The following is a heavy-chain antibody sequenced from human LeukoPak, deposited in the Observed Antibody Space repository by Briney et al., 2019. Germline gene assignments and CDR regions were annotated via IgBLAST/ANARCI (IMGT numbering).Heavy chain of an antibody. CDR3: ARAARTYYYGSGSYYMSRGDRYTLPDL. CDR2: INSDGSST. V-gene: IGHV3-74*01. D-gene: IGHD3-10*01. CDR1: GFTFSSYW. J-gene: IGHJ4*02. Sequence: PGGSLRLSCAASGFTFSSYWMHWARQAPGKGLVWVSRINSDGSSTSYADSVKGRFTISRDNAKNTLYLQMNSLRAEDTAVYYCARAARTYYYGSGSYYMSRGDRYTLPDLWGQGTLVTVSS.